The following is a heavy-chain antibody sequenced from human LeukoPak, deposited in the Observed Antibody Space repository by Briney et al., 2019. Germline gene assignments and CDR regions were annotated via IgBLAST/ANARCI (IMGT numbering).Heavy chain of an antibody. Sequence: GGSLRLSCAAPGFSFSNYWMHWVRLAPGKGLVWVSRISRDGSSTIYADSVKGRFTISRDNARDTLYLQMSSLRAEDTAVYYCARQIEGGYHAFDICGQGTMLPVSS. V-gene: IGHV3-74*01. CDR3: ARQIEGGYHAFDI. D-gene: IGHD3-16*02. CDR2: ISRDGSST. CDR1: GFSFSNYW. J-gene: IGHJ3*02.